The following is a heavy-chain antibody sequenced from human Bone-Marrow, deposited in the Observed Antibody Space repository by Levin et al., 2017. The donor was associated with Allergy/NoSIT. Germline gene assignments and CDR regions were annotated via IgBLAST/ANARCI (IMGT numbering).Heavy chain of an antibody. V-gene: IGHV3-23*01. D-gene: IGHD2-21*02. Sequence: GGSLRLSCAASGFTFSTYAMSWVRQAPGEGLEWVSTISSSGTSAYYADSVKGRFTISRDNSESALFLQMNSLSAEDTAIYYCAKRYCGGYCFFTPHQKLFHHWGQGTLVTVSS. CDR1: GFTFSTYA. CDR3: AKRYCGGYCFFTPHQKLFHH. J-gene: IGHJ1*01. CDR2: ISSSGTSA.